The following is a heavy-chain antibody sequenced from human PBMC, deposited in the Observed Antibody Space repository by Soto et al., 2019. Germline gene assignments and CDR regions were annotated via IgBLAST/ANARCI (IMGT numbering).Heavy chain of an antibody. CDR2: ISYDGTNK. CDR3: AKDLQAYGDYDYYCYGLDV. V-gene: IGHV3-30*18. J-gene: IGHJ6*02. Sequence: QVQLVESGGGVVPPATSLRLSCAASGFTFSTYGMHWVRQTPGKGLEWVALISYDGTNKYYADSVKGRFTISRDNSKNTLYLQMNSLSAEDTAVYYCAKDLQAYGDYDYYCYGLDVWGQGTTVSVSS. CDR1: GFTFSTYG. D-gene: IGHD4-17*01.